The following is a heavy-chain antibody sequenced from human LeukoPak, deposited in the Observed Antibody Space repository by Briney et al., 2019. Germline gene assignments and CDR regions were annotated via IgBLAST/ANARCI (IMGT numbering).Heavy chain of an antibody. Sequence: SETLSLTCTVFGGSISSYYWSWIRQPPGKGLEWIGYIYTSGSTNYNPSLKSRVTISVDTSKNQFSLKLISVTAADTAVYYCARGIPLLGYAFDIWGQGTMVTVSS. J-gene: IGHJ3*02. CDR1: GGSISSYY. CDR2: IYTSGST. D-gene: IGHD3-22*01. CDR3: ARGIPLLGYAFDI. V-gene: IGHV4-4*09.